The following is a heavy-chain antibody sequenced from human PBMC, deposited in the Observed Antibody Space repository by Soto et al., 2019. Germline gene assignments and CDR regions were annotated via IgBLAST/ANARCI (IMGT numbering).Heavy chain of an antibody. D-gene: IGHD3-10*01. CDR2: ISYDGSNK. CDR1: GFTFSSYG. Sequence: PGGSLRLSCAASGFTFSSYGMHWVRQAPGKGLEWVAVISYDGSNKYYADSVKGRFTISRDNSKNTLYLQMNSLRAEDTAVYYCAKEDYGSGSYYYYYYYGMDVWGQGTTVTVYS. J-gene: IGHJ6*02. CDR3: AKEDYGSGSYYYYYYYGMDV. V-gene: IGHV3-30*18.